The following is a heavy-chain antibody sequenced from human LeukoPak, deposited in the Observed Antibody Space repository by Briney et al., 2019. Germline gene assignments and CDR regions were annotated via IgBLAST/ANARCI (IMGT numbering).Heavy chain of an antibody. Sequence: GGSLRLSCATSEFTFSSHWMSWVRQAPGKGLEWVSAISGSGGSTYYADSVKGRFTISRDNSKNTLYLQMNSLRAEDTAVYYCAKESGCSGGSCPFDYWGQGTLVTVSS. CDR1: EFTFSSHW. D-gene: IGHD2-15*01. CDR3: AKESGCSGGSCPFDY. J-gene: IGHJ4*02. CDR2: ISGSGGST. V-gene: IGHV3-23*01.